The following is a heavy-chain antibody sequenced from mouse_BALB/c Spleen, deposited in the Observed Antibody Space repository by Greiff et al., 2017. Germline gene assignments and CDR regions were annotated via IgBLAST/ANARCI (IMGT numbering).Heavy chain of an antibody. Sequence: EVQLQQSGPGLVKPSQSLSLTCTVTGYSITSDYAWNWIRQFPGNKLEWMGYISYSGSTSYNPSLKSRISITRDTSKNQFFLQLNSVTTEDTATYYCAIYGNLDYWGQGTTLTVSS. D-gene: IGHD2-1*01. J-gene: IGHJ2*01. CDR3: AIYGNLDY. CDR2: ISYSGST. CDR1: GYSITSDYA. V-gene: IGHV3-2*02.